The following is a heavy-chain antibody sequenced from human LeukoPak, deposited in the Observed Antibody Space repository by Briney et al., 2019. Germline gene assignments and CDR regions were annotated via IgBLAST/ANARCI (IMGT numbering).Heavy chain of an antibody. D-gene: IGHD3-3*01. CDR2: IISIFGTA. V-gene: IGHV1-69*13. Sequence: GASVTVSCTASGGTFSSYAISWVRQAPGQGLEWMGGIISIFGTANYAQKFQGRVTITADESTSTAYMELSSLRSEDTAVYYCARGKYYDFWSGYYNGFYGMDVWGQGTTVTVSS. CDR3: ARGKYYDFWSGYYNGFYGMDV. J-gene: IGHJ6*02. CDR1: GGTFSSYA.